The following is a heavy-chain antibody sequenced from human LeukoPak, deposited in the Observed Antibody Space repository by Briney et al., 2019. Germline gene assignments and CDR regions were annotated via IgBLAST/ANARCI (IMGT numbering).Heavy chain of an antibody. D-gene: IGHD1-26*01. V-gene: IGHV3-23*01. Sequence: GRSLRLSCAVSGFTLSSYATRWVRQAPGKGLEWVAAIGGGGTTYNADSVKGRFTISRDSSRNTLYLQMNSLRAEDTDIYYCAKREWEFGGAFDIWGQGTMVTVSS. CDR2: IGGGGTT. CDR1: GFTLSSYA. J-gene: IGHJ3*02. CDR3: AKREWEFGGAFDI.